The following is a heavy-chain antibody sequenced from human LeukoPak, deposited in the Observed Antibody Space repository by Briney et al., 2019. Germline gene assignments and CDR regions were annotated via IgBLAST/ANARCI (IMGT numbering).Heavy chain of an antibody. Sequence: GASVKVSCKASGYSFTNYYIHWVRQAPGQGLEWMGIINPSGGSTSYAQKFQGRVIMTRDTSATTVYMEVNSLRSEDTAVYYCARGRGTGMVDDYWGQGTLVTVSS. CDR2: INPSGGST. D-gene: IGHD5-18*01. CDR3: ARGRGTGMVDDY. CDR1: GYSFTNYY. V-gene: IGHV1-46*01. J-gene: IGHJ4*02.